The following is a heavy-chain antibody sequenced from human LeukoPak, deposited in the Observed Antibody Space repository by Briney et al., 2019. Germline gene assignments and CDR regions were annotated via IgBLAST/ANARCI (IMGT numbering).Heavy chain of an antibody. D-gene: IGHD5-24*01. Sequence: GGSLRLSCAASGFTFSSYWMHWVRQAPGKGLEWVSSISSSSSYIYYADSVKGRFTISRDNAKNSLYLQMNSLRAEDTAVYYCARDLDEMATTLFDYWGQGTLVTVSS. J-gene: IGHJ4*02. CDR2: ISSSSSYI. CDR3: ARDLDEMATTLFDY. CDR1: GFTFSSYW. V-gene: IGHV3-21*01.